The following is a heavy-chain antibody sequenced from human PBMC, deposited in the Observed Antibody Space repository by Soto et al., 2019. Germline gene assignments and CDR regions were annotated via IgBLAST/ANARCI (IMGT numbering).Heavy chain of an antibody. V-gene: IGHV3-33*01. CDR1: GFTFSSYG. CDR3: ARDRGSSWSPNWFDP. CDR2: IWYDGSNK. Sequence: GGSLRLSCAASGFTFSSYGMHWVRQAPGKGLEWVAVIWYDGSNKYYADSVKGRCTISRDNSKNTLYLQMNRMRAEDTAVYYCARDRGSSWSPNWFDPWGQGTMVTV. D-gene: IGHD6-13*01. J-gene: IGHJ5*02.